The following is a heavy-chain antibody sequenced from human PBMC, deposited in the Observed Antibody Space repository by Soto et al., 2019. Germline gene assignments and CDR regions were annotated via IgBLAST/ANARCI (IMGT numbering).Heavy chain of an antibody. CDR3: AREGSGYNF. Sequence: SVTVSCKASGATFSSYAISWVRQAPGQGLEWMGGIVPVFGRPNYAQRFRGRLTITADESTSTGYMELISLRSDDTAVYYCAREGSGYNFWGQGTQVNVSS. CDR1: GATFSSYA. J-gene: IGHJ4*02. D-gene: IGHD5-12*01. V-gene: IGHV1-69*13. CDR2: IVPVFGRP.